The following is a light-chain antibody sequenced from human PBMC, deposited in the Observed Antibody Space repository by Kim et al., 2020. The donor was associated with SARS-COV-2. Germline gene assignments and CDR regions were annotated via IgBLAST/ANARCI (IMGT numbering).Light chain of an antibody. J-gene: IGLJ3*02. CDR3: QTWGTGIWV. CDR1: SGHSSNA. V-gene: IGLV4-69*01. CDR2: LNSDGSQ. Sequence: ASVKLTCTLSSGHSSNAIAWHQQQPERGPRYLMKLNSDGSQIKGDGIPDRFSGSSSGAERYLTISTLQSEDDADYYCQTWGTGIWVFGEGTKLTVL.